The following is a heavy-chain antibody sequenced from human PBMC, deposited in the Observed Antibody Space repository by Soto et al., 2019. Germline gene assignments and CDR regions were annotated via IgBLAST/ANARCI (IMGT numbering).Heavy chain of an antibody. Sequence: GESLKISCKGSGYSFTSYWISWVRQMPGKGLEWMGRIDPSDSYTNYSPSFQGHVTISADKSISTAYLQWSSLKASDTAMYYCARRDFYNSCYRGCEYYYGMDVWGQGTTVTVSS. CDR1: GYSFTSYW. V-gene: IGHV5-10-1*01. CDR3: ARRDFYNSCYRGCEYYYGMDV. D-gene: IGHD2-2*01. J-gene: IGHJ6*02. CDR2: IDPSDSYT.